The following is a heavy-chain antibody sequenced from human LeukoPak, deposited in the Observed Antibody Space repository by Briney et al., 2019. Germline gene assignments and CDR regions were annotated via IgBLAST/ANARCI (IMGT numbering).Heavy chain of an antibody. CDR2: ISYDGSNK. V-gene: IGHV3-30*04. D-gene: IGHD3-22*01. CDR3: AKVRVGGYYDSSGYDFDY. Sequence: GGSLRLSCAASGFTFSSYAMHWVRQAPGKGLEWVALISYDGSNKYYADSVKGRFTISRDNSKNTLYLQMNSLRAEDTAVYYCAKVRVGGYYDSSGYDFDYWGQGTLVTVSS. J-gene: IGHJ4*02. CDR1: GFTFSSYA.